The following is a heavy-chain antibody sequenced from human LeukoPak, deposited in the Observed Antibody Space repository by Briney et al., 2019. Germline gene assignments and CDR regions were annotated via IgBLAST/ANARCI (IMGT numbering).Heavy chain of an antibody. V-gene: IGHV3-23*01. CDR2: ISEHGDST. CDR1: GFSVTTYA. CDR3: AKGRWGLTINNFDI. D-gene: IGHD3-9*01. Sequence: PGGSLRLSCAASGFSVTTYAMGWVRQAPGKGLEWVSVISEHGDSTHYADSVKGRFTISRDSSKNTLYLQMNSLRGEDTAVYYCAKGRWGLTINNFDIWGQGTMVTVSS. J-gene: IGHJ3*02.